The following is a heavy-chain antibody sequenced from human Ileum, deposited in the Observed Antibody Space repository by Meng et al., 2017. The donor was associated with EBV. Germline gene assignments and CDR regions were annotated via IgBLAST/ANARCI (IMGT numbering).Heavy chain of an antibody. V-gene: IGHV1-3*01. CDR2: VNGDTGGK. Sequence: QGKLVVAGVEVGVLGALMYVFLNCSGYTFTNFCLHWVRLPPGPRLELMGFVNGDTGGKIYSQSFQSSRTISRDESASTAYMQLSGLISDDEAVYYCASEVWGSSRIDYWGQGTLVTVSS. CDR3: ASEVWGSSRIDY. J-gene: IGHJ4*02. D-gene: IGHD3-16*02. CDR1: GYTFTNFC.